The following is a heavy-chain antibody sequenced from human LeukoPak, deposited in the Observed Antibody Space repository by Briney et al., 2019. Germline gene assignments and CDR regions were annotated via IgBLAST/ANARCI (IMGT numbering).Heavy chain of an antibody. CDR2: IYGGGTT. V-gene: IGHV4-38-2*01. D-gene: IGHD2-2*02. CDR3: ARWFCSSIDCYNDASV. CDR1: GYSISSGFY. J-gene: IGHJ3*01. Sequence: SETLSLTCAVSGYSISSGFYWVWIRQSPGKGLEWLASIYGGGTTYYNPALKNRLTISLDTSKNHFSVNLTSVTAADTAVYYCARWFCSSIDCYNDASVWGEGTMVTVSS.